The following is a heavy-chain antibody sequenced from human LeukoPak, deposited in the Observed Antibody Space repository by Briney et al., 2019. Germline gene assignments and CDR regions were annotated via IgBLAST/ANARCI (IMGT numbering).Heavy chain of an antibody. CDR3: ARRSRDHIDY. V-gene: IGHV3-7*01. Sequence: PGGSLSLFCAASGFTFSSYWMSWVRQAPGKGLEGVANIKQDGSEKHYVDSVKGRFTISRDNAKNSLYLQMNSLRAEDTAVYYCARRSRDHIDYWGQGTLVTVSS. CDR2: IKQDGSEK. D-gene: IGHD1-26*01. J-gene: IGHJ4*02. CDR1: GFTFSSYW.